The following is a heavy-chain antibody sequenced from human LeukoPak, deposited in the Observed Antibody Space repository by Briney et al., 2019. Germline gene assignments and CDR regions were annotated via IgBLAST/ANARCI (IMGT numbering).Heavy chain of an antibody. V-gene: IGHV4-34*01. Sequence: SETLSLTCGVYGGSFSGYYWNWIRQPPGKGLEWVAEINHSGGTNYNPSLKSRVTISVDTSKNQFSLKLSSVTAADTAVYYCARSSRIMGAPPAFDIWGQGTMVTVSS. CDR2: INHSGGT. J-gene: IGHJ3*02. D-gene: IGHD1-26*01. CDR3: ARSSRIMGAPPAFDI. CDR1: GGSFSGYY.